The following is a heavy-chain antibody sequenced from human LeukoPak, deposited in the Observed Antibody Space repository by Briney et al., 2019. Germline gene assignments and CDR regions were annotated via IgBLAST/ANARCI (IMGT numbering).Heavy chain of an antibody. CDR1: GFTLSSYN. V-gene: IGHV3-21*01. J-gene: IGHJ4*02. CDR3: ASASYCSSTSCYLDFDY. D-gene: IGHD2-2*01. Sequence: GGSLRLSCAASGFTLSSYNMDWVRQAPGKGLEWVSSISGSGIYTYYADSVKGRFTISRDNAKKSLYLQMNSLRAEDTAVYYCASASYCSSTSCYLDFDYGGQGTLVTVSS. CDR2: ISGSGIYT.